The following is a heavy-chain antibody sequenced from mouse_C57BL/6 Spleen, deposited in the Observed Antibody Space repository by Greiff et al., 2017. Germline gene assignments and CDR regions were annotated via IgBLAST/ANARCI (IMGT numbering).Heavy chain of an antibody. D-gene: IGHD1-1*01. CDR1: GYTFTSYG. CDR2: IYPRSGNT. CDR3: AREATVVGGYFDY. J-gene: IGHJ2*01. Sequence: LVESGAELARPGASVKLSCKASGYTFTSYGISWVKQRTGQGLEWIGEIYPRSGNTYYNEKFKGKATLTADKSSSTAYMELRSLTSEDSAVYFCAREATVVGGYFDYWGQGTTLTVSS. V-gene: IGHV1-81*01.